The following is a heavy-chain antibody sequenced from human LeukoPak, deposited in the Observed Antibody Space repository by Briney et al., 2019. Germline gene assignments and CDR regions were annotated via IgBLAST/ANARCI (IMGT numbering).Heavy chain of an antibody. J-gene: IGHJ4*02. CDR2: TYYRSKWYN. CDR1: GDSVSSNSAA. Sequence: SQTLSLTCAISGDSVSSNSAAWNWIRQSPSRGLEWLGRTYYRSKWYNDYAVSVKSRVTINPDTSKNQFSLQLNSVTPEDTAVYYCARAQRYCSGGSCYRFGKLDYWGQGTLVTVSS. D-gene: IGHD2-15*01. CDR3: ARAQRYCSGGSCYRFGKLDY. V-gene: IGHV6-1*01.